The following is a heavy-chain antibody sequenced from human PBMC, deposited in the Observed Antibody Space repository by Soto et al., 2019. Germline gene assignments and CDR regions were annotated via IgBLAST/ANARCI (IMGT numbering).Heavy chain of an antibody. V-gene: IGHV1-69*13. CDR3: ASSTIVLMVYAGGYYGMDV. D-gene: IGHD2-8*01. CDR1: GGTFSSYA. Sequence: GASVKVSWKASGGTFSSYAISWVRQAPGQGLEWMGGIIPIFGTANYAQKFQGRVTITADESTSTAYMELSSLRSEDTAVYYCASSTIVLMVYAGGYYGMDVWGQGTTVTVSS. CDR2: IIPIFGTA. J-gene: IGHJ6*02.